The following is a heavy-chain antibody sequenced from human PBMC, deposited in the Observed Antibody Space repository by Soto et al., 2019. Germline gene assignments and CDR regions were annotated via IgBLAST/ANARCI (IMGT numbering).Heavy chain of an antibody. Sequence: QVQLQQWGAGLLKPSETLSLTCAVYGGSFSAYYWSWIRQPPGKGLEWIGEINHSGSTNYNPSLKSRVTISVDTSKNQFSLKLSSVTAADTAVYYCARRVDYWGQGTLVTVSS. CDR3: ARRVDY. J-gene: IGHJ4*02. V-gene: IGHV4-34*01. CDR1: GGSFSAYY. CDR2: INHSGST.